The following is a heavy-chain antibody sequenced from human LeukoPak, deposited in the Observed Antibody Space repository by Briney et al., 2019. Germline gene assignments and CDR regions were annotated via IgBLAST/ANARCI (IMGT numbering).Heavy chain of an antibody. V-gene: IGHV1-18*01. J-gene: IGHJ4*02. CDR1: GYTFTSYG. CDR2: ISAYNGNT. D-gene: IGHD1-26*01. CDR3: ARPMGSDSGSYSETDFDY. Sequence: GASVKVSCKASGYTFTSYGISWVRQAPGQGLEWMGWISAYNGNTNYAQKLQGRVTMTTDTSTSTAYMELRSLRSDDTAVYYCARPMGSDSGSYSETDFDYWAREPWSPSPQ.